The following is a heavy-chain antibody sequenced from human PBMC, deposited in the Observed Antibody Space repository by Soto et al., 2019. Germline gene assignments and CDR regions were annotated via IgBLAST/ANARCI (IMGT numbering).Heavy chain of an antibody. V-gene: IGHV5-10-1*01. D-gene: IGHD6-19*01. CDR2: IDPSDSYT. CDR3: ARHPAIAVAGAVYGMAV. CDR1: GYSFTSYW. Sequence: GESLKISCKGSGYSFTSYWFSWVRQMPGKGLEWMGTIDPSDSYTNYSPSFQGHVTMSADKSISTAYLQWRSLKASDTAMYYCARHPAIAVAGAVYGMAVRGQGTTVTVSS. J-gene: IGHJ6*02.